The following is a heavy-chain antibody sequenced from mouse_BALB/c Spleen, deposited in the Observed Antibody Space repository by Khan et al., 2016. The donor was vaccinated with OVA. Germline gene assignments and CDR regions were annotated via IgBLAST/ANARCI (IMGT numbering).Heavy chain of an antibody. J-gene: IGHJ2*01. V-gene: IGHV1S136*01. CDR3: AKHYRSDVYFDF. D-gene: IGHD2-14*01. CDR1: GYTFTSYV. Sequence: VQLQQSGPELVKPGASVKMSCKASGYTFTSYVMHWVMQKPGQGLEWIGYIYPFNDDTKYNEKFKGKATLTSDKSSSTAYMELSGLTSEDSAVYFCAKHYRSDVYFDFWGQGTTLTVSS. CDR2: IYPFNDDT.